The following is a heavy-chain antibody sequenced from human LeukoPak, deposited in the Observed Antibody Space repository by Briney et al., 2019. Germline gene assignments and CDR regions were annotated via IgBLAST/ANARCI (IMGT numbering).Heavy chain of an antibody. V-gene: IGHV3-23*01. D-gene: IGHD4-17*01. CDR1: GFTFSNYA. Sequence: PGGSLRLSCAASGFTFSNYALTWVRQAPGRGLEWVSSISGVGPYYADSVKGRFSISRDNYKNTLYLQMSSLRAEDTAVYYCARDPNGDYVGALDFQRWGQGTLVTVSS. J-gene: IGHJ1*01. CDR3: ARDPNGDYVGALDFQR. CDR2: ISGVGP.